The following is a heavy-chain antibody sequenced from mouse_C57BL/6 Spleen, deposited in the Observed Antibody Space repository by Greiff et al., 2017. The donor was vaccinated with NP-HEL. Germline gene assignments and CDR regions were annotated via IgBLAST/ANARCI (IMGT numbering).Heavy chain of an antibody. CDR2: INPSTGGT. Sequence: EVQLQQSGPELVKPGASVKISCKASGYSFTGYYMNWVKQSPEKSLEWLGEINPSTGGTTYNQKFTAKATLTVDKSSSTAYMQLKSLTSEDSAVYYCARRRGSLYYYAMDYWGQGTSVTVSS. J-gene: IGHJ4*01. D-gene: IGHD6-1*01. CDR3: ARRRGSLYYYAMDY. V-gene: IGHV1-42*01. CDR1: GYSFTGYY.